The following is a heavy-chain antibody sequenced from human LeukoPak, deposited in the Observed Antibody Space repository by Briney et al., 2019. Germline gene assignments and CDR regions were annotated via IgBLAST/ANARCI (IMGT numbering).Heavy chain of an antibody. V-gene: IGHV3-72*01. J-gene: IGHJ3*02. CDR2: TRNKANNYTT. Sequence: PGGSLRLSCAASGFSFSDHYMDWVRQAPGKGLEWVGRTRNKANNYTTEYAASVKGRFTISRDDSKNSLYLQMNSLKTEDTAVYYCARGNDYVWGSYRYDDAFDIWGQGTMVTVSS. CDR3: ARGNDYVWGSYRYDDAFDI. D-gene: IGHD3-16*02. CDR1: GFSFSDHY.